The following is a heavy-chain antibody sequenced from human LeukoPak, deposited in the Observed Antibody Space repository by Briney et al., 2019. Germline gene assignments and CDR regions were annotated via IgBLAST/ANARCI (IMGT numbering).Heavy chain of an antibody. D-gene: IGHD3-3*01. CDR2: IIPIFGTA. V-gene: IGHV1-69*05. CDR1: GGTFSSYA. J-gene: IGHJ6*03. CDR3: ARAFQGFGGYYYYYMDV. Sequence: GASVKVSCKASGGTFSSYAISWVRQAPGQGLEWMGGIIPIFGTANYAQKFQGRVTITTDESTSTAYMELSSLRSEDTAVYYCARAFQGFGGYYYYYMDVWGKGTTVTVSS.